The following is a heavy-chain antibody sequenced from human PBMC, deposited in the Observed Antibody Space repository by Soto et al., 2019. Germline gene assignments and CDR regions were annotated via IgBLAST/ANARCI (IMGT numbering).Heavy chain of an antibody. J-gene: IGHJ4*02. Sequence: GGSLRLSCEASGFTFSGYWMSLVRQSPGKGPEWVANIKFDGSEKQYVDSVRGRFTISRDNYRSSLSLQMNSLRAGDTAVYYCVKDGGYCSSSTCYATRHHYFDFSGQGTLFTVSS. CDR2: IKFDGSEK. CDR3: VKDGGYCSSSTCYATRHHYFDF. V-gene: IGHV3-7*03. D-gene: IGHD2-2*01. CDR1: GFTFSGYW.